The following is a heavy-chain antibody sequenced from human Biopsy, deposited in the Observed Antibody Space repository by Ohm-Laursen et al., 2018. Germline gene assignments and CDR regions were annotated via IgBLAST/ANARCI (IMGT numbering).Heavy chain of an antibody. D-gene: IGHD2/OR15-2a*01. V-gene: IGHV4-61*01. J-gene: IGHJ4*02. CDR1: GYSIIPSGPQN. Sequence: SHTLSLTCTFSGYSIIPSGPQNWSWIRQPPGQDLQYIAFIYSGGNTNYNPSLRSRVTMSVDTSKNQFSLRLNSVTAADTAVYYCARGMRTTGWPYFDYWGQGILVTVSS. CDR3: ARGMRTTGWPYFDY. CDR2: IYSGGNT.